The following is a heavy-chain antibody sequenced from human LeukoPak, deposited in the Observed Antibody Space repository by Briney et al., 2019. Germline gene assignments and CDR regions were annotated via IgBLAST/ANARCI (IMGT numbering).Heavy chain of an antibody. CDR1: GFTFSSYW. V-gene: IGHV3-7*01. Sequence: GGSLRLSCAASGFTFSSYWMSWVRQAPGKGLEWVANIKQDGSEKYYVDSVKGRFTISRDNAKNSLYLQMNSLRAEDTAVYYCARDLRWGLLSTGLDYFDYWGQGTLVTVSS. CDR2: IKQDGSEK. D-gene: IGHD2-8*01. J-gene: IGHJ4*02. CDR3: ARDLRWGLLSTGLDYFDY.